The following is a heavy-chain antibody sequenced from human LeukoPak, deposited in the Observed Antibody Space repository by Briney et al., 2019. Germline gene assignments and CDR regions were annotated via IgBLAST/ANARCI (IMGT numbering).Heavy chain of an antibody. Sequence: HPGRSLRLSCAASEFTFSSYGMHWVRQAPGKGLEWVAATWYDGSNKYYADSVKGRFTISRDNSKNTLYLQMNSLRAEDTAVYYCAKDKNGKMATIMVDYWGQGTLVTVSS. V-gene: IGHV3-33*06. J-gene: IGHJ4*02. CDR1: EFTFSSYG. D-gene: IGHD5-24*01. CDR2: TWYDGSNK. CDR3: AKDKNGKMATIMVDY.